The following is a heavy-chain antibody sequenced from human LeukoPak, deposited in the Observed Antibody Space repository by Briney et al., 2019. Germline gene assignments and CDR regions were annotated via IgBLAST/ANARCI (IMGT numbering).Heavy chain of an antibody. V-gene: IGHV4-4*07. D-gene: IGHD5-12*01. CDR3: AKDAGYSGYE. J-gene: IGHJ4*02. CDR2: IYSAGST. Sequence: SETLSLTCTVSGGSIMGFYWSWIRQPAGKGLEWIGRIYSAGSTKYNPSLKSRVTLSVDPSNNQFSLKMRSVTAADTAEYYCAKDAGYSGYEWGQGILVTVSS. CDR1: GGSIMGFY.